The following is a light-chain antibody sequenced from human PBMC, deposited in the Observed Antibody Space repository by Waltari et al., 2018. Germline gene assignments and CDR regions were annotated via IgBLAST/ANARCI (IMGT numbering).Light chain of an antibody. V-gene: IGLV2-23*02. Sequence: QSALTQPASVSGSPGQSITISCTGTSSDVGNFNLVSWYQQHPGKVPTLIIYEVSKRPSGVSNHFSGSKSGNTASLTISGLRAEDEADYYCCSYAGSRTYVFGTGT. CDR3: CSYAGSRTYV. J-gene: IGLJ1*01. CDR1: SSDVGNFNL. CDR2: EVS.